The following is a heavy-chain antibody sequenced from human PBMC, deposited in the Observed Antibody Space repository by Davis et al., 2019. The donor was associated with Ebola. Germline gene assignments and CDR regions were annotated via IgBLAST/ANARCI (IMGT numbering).Heavy chain of an antibody. D-gene: IGHD6-6*01. CDR3: ARRGGEYSSTSGDAFDI. V-gene: IGHV5-51*01. J-gene: IGHJ3*02. CDR2: IYPGDSDT. CDR1: GYSFTSYW. Sequence: PGGSLRLSCKGSGYSFTSYWIGWVRQMPGKGLEWMGIIYPGDSDTRYNPSFQGQVTISADKSVTTAHLQWSSLKASDTAMYYCARRGGEYSSTSGDAFDIWGQGTMVTVSS.